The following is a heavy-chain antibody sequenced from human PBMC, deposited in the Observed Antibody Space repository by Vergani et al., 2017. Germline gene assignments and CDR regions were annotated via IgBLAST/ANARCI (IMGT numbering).Heavy chain of an antibody. Sequence: EVQVVESGGGLVQPGGSLRLSCAASGFTVSNNYMSWVRQAPGKGLEWVSVIYSGGSTYYADSVKGRLTISRDNSKNTLYLQMNSLRAEDTAVYYCAKGLYGSGRGYWGQGTLVTVSS. J-gene: IGHJ4*02. CDR1: GFTVSNNY. V-gene: IGHV3-66*02. CDR2: IYSGGST. D-gene: IGHD3-10*01. CDR3: AKGLYGSGRGY.